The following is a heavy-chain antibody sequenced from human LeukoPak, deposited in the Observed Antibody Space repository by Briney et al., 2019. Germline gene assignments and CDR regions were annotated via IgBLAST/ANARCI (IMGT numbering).Heavy chain of an antibody. CDR1: GFSFRNYG. D-gene: IGHD1-14*01. Sequence: GGSLRLSCAASGFSFRNYGMHWVRQVPGKGLEWVAVMSYDGSNKYYADSVKGRFTISRDNSKNTLYLQMNSLRAEDTAVYYCARDHRSGGNYYYGMDVWGQGTTVTVSS. V-gene: IGHV3-30*19. CDR2: MSYDGSNK. CDR3: ARDHRSGGNYYYGMDV. J-gene: IGHJ6*02.